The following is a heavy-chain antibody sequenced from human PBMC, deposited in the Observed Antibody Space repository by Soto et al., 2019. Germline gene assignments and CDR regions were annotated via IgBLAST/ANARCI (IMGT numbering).Heavy chain of an antibody. CDR1: GYTFNFYG. V-gene: IGHV1-18*01. CDR2: ISGFNGNT. D-gene: IGHD2-8*01. J-gene: IGHJ4*02. CDR3: ARIGVSSGHESPDFDS. Sequence: VKVSCKASGYTFNFYGITWVRQAPGQGLEWMGWISGFNGNTNYAADLQGRVTMTTDTSTSTAYMELRGLRSDDTAVYYCARIGVSSGHESPDFDSWGQGTLVTVS.